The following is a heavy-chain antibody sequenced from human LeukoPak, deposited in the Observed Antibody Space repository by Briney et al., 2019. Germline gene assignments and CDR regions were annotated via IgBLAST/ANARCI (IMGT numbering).Heavy chain of an antibody. CDR1: GFTFISYW. J-gene: IGHJ4*02. D-gene: IGHD3-22*01. Sequence: PGGSLRLSCAASGFTFISYWMSWVRQAPGKGREWVANIKQDGSEKYYVDSVKGRFTISRDNAKNSLYLQMNSLRAEDTAVYYCARAYYYDSSGYPVFDYWGQGTLVTVSS. V-gene: IGHV3-7*01. CDR2: IKQDGSEK. CDR3: ARAYYYDSSGYPVFDY.